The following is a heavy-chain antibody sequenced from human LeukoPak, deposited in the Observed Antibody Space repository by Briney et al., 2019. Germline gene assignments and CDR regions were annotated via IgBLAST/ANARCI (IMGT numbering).Heavy chain of an antibody. D-gene: IGHD6-6*01. CDR2: ISYDGSNK. CDR1: GFTFSSYA. J-gene: IGHJ3*02. V-gene: IGHV3-30-3*01. CDR3: AREGSIARDAFDI. Sequence: GRSLRLSCAASGFTFSSYAMHWVRQAPGKGLEWVAVISYDGSNKYYADSVKGRFTISRDNSKNTLYLQMNSLRAEDTAVYYCAREGSIARDAFDIWGQGTMVTVSS.